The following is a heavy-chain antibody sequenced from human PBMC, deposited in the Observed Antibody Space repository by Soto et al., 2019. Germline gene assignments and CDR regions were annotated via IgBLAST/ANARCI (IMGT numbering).Heavy chain of an antibody. J-gene: IGHJ5*02. CDR1: GFTFSSYA. Sequence: VQLLESGGGLVQPGGSLRLSCAASGFTFSSYAMNWVRQTPGEGLEWVSGISDSGGSPYYADSGKGRFTISRDNSKNTLYLQMDSRRAEDTGVYYCARYALGLSPWWYNWFDRWGQGTLVSVSS. D-gene: IGHD2-8*02. V-gene: IGHV3-23*01. CDR2: ISDSGGSP. CDR3: ARYALGLSPWWYNWFDR.